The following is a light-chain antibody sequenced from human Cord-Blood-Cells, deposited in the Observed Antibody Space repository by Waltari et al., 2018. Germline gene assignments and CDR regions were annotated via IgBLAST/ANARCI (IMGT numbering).Light chain of an antibody. V-gene: IGLV2-8*01. CDR1: SSDVGVYNY. J-gene: IGLJ1*01. Sequence: QSALTPPPSASGSPGQSVTISCTGTSSDVGVYNYVSWYQQHPGKATKLMIYEVSKRPSGVPDRFSGSKSGNTASLTVSGLQTEDEADYYCSSYAGSNNYVFGTGTKVTVL. CDR2: EVS. CDR3: SSYAGSNNYV.